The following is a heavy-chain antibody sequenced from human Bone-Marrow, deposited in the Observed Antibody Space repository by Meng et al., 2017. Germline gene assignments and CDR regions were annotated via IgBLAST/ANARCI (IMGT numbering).Heavy chain of an antibody. V-gene: IGHV3-15*01. CDR3: TTCSSGYHN. CDR1: GFTFSDAW. CDR2: IKSKTDGGTT. Sequence: GESLKISCAASGFTFSDAWMNWVRQAPGKGLEWVGRIKSKTDGGTTDDAAHVKGRFISSRDDSKNMLYLQIKSLKTEDTAVYYCTTCSSGYHNWGQGTLGTVSS. D-gene: IGHD3-22*01. J-gene: IGHJ4*02.